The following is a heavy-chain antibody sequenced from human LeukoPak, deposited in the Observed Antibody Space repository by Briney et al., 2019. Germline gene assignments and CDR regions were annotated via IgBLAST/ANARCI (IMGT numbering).Heavy chain of an antibody. CDR2: INTNTGNP. Sequence: GASVKVSCKASGYTFTSYAMNWVRRAPGQGLEWMGWINTNTGNPTYAQGFTGRFVFSLDTSVSTAYLQISSLKAEDTAVYYCARAIGYDYVWGSYRPRYYFDYWGQGTLVTVSS. V-gene: IGHV7-4-1*02. CDR1: GYTFTSYA. D-gene: IGHD3-16*02. J-gene: IGHJ4*02. CDR3: ARAIGYDYVWGSYRPRYYFDY.